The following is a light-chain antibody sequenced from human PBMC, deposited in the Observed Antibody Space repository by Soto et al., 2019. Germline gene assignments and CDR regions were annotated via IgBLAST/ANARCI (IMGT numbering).Light chain of an antibody. CDR3: QQYSTSPIS. CDR2: GAS. J-gene: IGKJ5*01. CDR1: QVTSRY. V-gene: IGKV3-20*01. Sequence: ENVLTQSPGTLSLSPGERATLSCRASQVTSRYLSWYQQRPGQAPRLLIYGASSRATGIPDRFSGSGSGTDVTLTISRLEPEDFAMYYCQQYSTSPISFGQGTRLEIK.